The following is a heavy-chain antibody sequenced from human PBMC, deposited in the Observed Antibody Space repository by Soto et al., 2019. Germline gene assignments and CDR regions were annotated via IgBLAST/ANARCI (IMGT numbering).Heavy chain of an antibody. Sequence: SETLSLTCTVSGGSVSSDHWSWIRQPPGKGLERIGDIYSSGSTNYNPSLKSTVTISLDTSKNQSSLRVRSVTAADTAVYYCARLSGTYYNVGKYYYYYFMDVWGKGTTVTVSS. D-gene: IGHD3-10*01. CDR3: ARLSGTYYNVGKYYYYYFMDV. V-gene: IGHV4-59*02. CDR1: GGSVSSDH. CDR2: IYSSGST. J-gene: IGHJ6*03.